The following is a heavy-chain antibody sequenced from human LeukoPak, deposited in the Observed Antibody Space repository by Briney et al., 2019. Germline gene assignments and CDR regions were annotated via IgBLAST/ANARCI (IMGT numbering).Heavy chain of an antibody. CDR1: GFTFDDYA. D-gene: IGHD3-10*01. CDR3: AKDRSGNSYGHFDY. CDR2: ISWGGGST. J-gene: IGHJ4*02. V-gene: IGHV3-43D*04. Sequence: GGSLRLSCAASGFTFDDYAMHWVRQAPGKGLEWVSLISWGGGSTYYADSVKGRFTISRDNSKNSLYLHMNSLRAEDTALYYCAKDRSGNSYGHFDYWAREPWSPSPQ.